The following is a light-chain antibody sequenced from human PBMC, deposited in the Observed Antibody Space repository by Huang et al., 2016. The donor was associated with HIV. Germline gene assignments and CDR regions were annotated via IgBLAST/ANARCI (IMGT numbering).Light chain of an antibody. CDR3: QKYDSAPRT. V-gene: IGKV1-27*01. J-gene: IGKJ1*01. CDR1: QDINNF. CDR2: AVS. Sequence: DIQMTQSPSSLSASVGDRVTITCRASQDINNFLAWYQQKPGGVPRLLIHAVSTLQSGGPSRFSGSGSGTDFTLTISSLQPEDVGLYFCQKYDSAPRTFGQGTKVEIK.